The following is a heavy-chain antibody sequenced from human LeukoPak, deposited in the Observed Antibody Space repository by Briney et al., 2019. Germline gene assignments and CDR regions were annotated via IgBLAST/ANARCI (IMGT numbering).Heavy chain of an antibody. V-gene: IGHV4-39*01. CDR1: GGSISSSSYY. D-gene: IGHD3-22*01. Sequence: SETLSLTCTVSGGSISSSSYYWGWIRQPPGKGLEWIVSIYYSGSTNYNPSLKSRVTISVDTSKNQFSLKLSSVTAADTAVYYCARHLGQRYYDSSGYYYVAGSRRYYYYYYMDVWGKGTTVTISS. CDR3: ARHLGQRYYDSSGYYYVAGSRRYYYYYYMDV. J-gene: IGHJ6*03. CDR2: IYYSGST.